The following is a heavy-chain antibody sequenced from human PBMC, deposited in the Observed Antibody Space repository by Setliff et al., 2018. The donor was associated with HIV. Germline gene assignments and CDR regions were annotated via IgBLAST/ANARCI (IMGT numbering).Heavy chain of an antibody. CDR2: INPSGGST. D-gene: IGHD6-19*01. V-gene: IGHV1-46*01. CDR3: AKDSPGPVINSGRIKNWFDP. J-gene: IGHJ5*02. CDR1: GYTFTSYY. Sequence: GASVKVSCKASGYTFTSYYMHWVRQAPGQGLEWMGIINPSGGSTSYAQKFQGRVTMTRDTSTSTVYMELSSLRSEDTAVYYCAKDSPGPVINSGRIKNWFDPWGAGTLGTVSS.